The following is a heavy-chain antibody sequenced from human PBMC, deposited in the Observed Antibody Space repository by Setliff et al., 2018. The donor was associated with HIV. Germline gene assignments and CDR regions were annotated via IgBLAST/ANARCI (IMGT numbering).Heavy chain of an antibody. Sequence: GASVKVSCKASGYTFGGYYMHWLRQAPGQGLEWMGWINTYNRQTKYADNLRDRVTMTTDTPSSTAFLELSSLRSDDTGVYYCARGGTITLINYFDTWGQGTLVTVSS. V-gene: IGHV1-18*04. CDR1: GYTFGGYY. CDR2: INTYNRQT. J-gene: IGHJ5*02. D-gene: IGHD1-7*01. CDR3: ARGGTITLINYFDT.